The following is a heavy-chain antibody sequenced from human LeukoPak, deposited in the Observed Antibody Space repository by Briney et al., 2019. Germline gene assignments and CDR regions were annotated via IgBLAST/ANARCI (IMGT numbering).Heavy chain of an antibody. CDR2: IRSKAYGGTT. V-gene: IGHV3-49*04. Sequence: GGSLRLSCAASGFAVSSNYMSWVRQAPGKGLEWVGFIRSKAYGGTTEYAASVKGRFTISRDDSKSIAYLQMNSLKTEDTAVYYCTRFIAVAGHDYWGQGTLVTVSS. J-gene: IGHJ4*02. CDR1: GFAVSSNY. CDR3: TRFIAVAGHDY. D-gene: IGHD6-19*01.